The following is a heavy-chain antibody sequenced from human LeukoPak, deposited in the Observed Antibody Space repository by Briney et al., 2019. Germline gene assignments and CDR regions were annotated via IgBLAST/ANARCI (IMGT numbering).Heavy chain of an antibody. D-gene: IGHD2-2*01. V-gene: IGHV1-69*05. J-gene: IGHJ6*03. CDR1: GGTFNSYA. Sequence: ASVKVSCKASGGTFNSYAISWVRQAPGQGLEWMGGIIPMFGTANYAQKFQGRVPITTDESTSTAYMELSSLRSEDTAVYYCARGVVPAAMYYYYYYMDVWGKGTTVTVSS. CDR3: ARGVVPAAMYYYYYYMDV. CDR2: IIPMFGTA.